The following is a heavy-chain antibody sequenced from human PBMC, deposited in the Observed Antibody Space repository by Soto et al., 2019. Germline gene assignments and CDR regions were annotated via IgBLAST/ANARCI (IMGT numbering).Heavy chain of an antibody. V-gene: IGHV4-59*01. CDR2: IYYSGST. J-gene: IGHJ6*03. Sequence: PSEILSLTCTVSGGSISSYYWSWIRQPPGKGLEWIGYIYYSGSTNYNPSLKSRVTISVDTSKNQFSLKLSSVTAADTAVYYCARDRRGYCSGGSCYSAIYYYYYMDVWGKGTTVTVSS. CDR3: ARDRRGYCSGGSCYSAIYYYYYMDV. D-gene: IGHD2-15*01. CDR1: GGSISSYY.